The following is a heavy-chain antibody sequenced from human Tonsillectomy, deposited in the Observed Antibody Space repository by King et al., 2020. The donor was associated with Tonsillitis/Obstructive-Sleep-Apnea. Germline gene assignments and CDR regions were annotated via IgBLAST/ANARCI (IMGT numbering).Heavy chain of an antibody. Sequence: QLQESGPGLVKPSETLSLTCTVSGGSISSSSYYWGWIRQPPGKGLEWIGSIYYSGSTYYNPSLKSRVTISVDTSKNQFSLKLSSVTAADTAVYYCARSGGDFSHYYYMDVWGKGTTVTVSS. J-gene: IGHJ6*03. CDR1: GGSISSSSYY. V-gene: IGHV4-39*01. D-gene: IGHD3-3*01. CDR3: ARSGGDFSHYYYMDV. CDR2: IYYSGST.